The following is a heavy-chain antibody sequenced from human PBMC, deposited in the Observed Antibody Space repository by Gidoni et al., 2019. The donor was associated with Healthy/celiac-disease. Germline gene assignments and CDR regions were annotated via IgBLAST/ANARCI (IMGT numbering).Heavy chain of an antibody. CDR3: AKGPYCGGDCPYWYFDL. V-gene: IGHV3-23*01. CDR1: GLTFSCYA. D-gene: IGHD2-21*02. J-gene: IGHJ2*01. CDR2: ISGSGGSI. Sequence: EVPLLEPGGGLVHPGGSLRLSCAGYGLTFSCYAMSWVRHAPGKGLGWFSAISGSGGSIYYADSVKGRFTISRDNSKNTLYLQMNSLRAEDTAVYYCAKGPYCGGDCPYWYFDLWGRGTLVTVSS.